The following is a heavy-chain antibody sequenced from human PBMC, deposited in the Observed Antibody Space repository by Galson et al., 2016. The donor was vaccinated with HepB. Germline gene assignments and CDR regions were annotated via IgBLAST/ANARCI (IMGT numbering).Heavy chain of an antibody. CDR3: ARLNFVGQYGAMDV. J-gene: IGHJ6*02. CDR1: GYSFTNYW. Sequence: QSGAEVKKPGESLKISCKGSGYSFTNYWIGWVRQMPGKGLEWLGIIYPGDSDTRYSPSFQGQVTMSADNSISTAYLHWASLKASDTAMYYCARLNFVGQYGAMDVWGQGTTVTVSS. D-gene: IGHD3-10*01. CDR2: IYPGDSDT. V-gene: IGHV5-51*01.